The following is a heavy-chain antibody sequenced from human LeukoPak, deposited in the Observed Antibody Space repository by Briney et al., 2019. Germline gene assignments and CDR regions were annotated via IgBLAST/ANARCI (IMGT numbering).Heavy chain of an antibody. CDR2: INPNSGGT. V-gene: IGHV1-2*02. CDR3: ARDAYFDFPLDP. D-gene: IGHD3-9*01. Sequence: ASVKVSCKASGYTFTGYYMHWVRQAPGQGLEWMGWINPNSGGTNYAQKFQGRVTMTRDTSISTAYMELSRLRSDDTAVYYCARDAYFDFPLDPWGQGTLVTVSS. CDR1: GYTFTGYY. J-gene: IGHJ5*02.